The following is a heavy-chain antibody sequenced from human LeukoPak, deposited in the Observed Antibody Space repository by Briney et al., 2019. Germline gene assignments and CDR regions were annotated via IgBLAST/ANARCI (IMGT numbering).Heavy chain of an antibody. J-gene: IGHJ5*02. D-gene: IGHD1-26*01. CDR3: ARRAGATSFDP. V-gene: IGHV1-69*04. Sequence: GASVKVSCKASGGTFSSYAISWVRQAPGQGLEWMGRIIPILGIANYAQKFQGRVTITADKSTSTAYMELSSLRSEDTAVYYCARRAGATSFDPWGQGTLVTVSS. CDR1: GGTFSSYA. CDR2: IIPILGIA.